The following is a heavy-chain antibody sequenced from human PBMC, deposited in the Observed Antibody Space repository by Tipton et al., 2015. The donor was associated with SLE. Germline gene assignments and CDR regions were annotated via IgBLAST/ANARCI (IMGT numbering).Heavy chain of an antibody. V-gene: IGHV4-38-2*01. Sequence: TLSLTCAVSGYSINSGYYWAWIRQSPGKGLEWIGNIYHGGGTHYNPPLKSRVTMSVDTSKNQFSLKLTSVTAADTAVYFCARGRRQAAGNDFWGQGILVTVSS. D-gene: IGHD6-13*01. CDR2: IYHGGGT. J-gene: IGHJ4*02. CDR1: GYSINSGYY. CDR3: ARGRRQAAGNDF.